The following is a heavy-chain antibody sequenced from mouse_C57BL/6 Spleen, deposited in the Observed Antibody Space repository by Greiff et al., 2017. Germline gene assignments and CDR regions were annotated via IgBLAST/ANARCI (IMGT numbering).Heavy chain of an antibody. Sequence: VQLQESGAELVRPGTSVKVSCKASGYAFTNYLIEWVKQRPGQGLEWIGVINPGSGGTNYNEKFKGKATLTADKSSSTAYMQLSSLTSEDSAVYFCARNYDYDVYFDYWGQGTTLTVSS. D-gene: IGHD2-4*01. CDR1: GYAFTNYL. J-gene: IGHJ2*01. CDR2: INPGSGGT. CDR3: ARNYDYDVYFDY. V-gene: IGHV1-54*01.